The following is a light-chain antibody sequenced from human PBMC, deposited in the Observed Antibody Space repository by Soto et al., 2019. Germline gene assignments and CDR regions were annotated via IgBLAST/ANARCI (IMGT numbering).Light chain of an antibody. V-gene: IGKV3D-20*02. J-gene: IGKJ5*01. CDR2: GAS. Sequence: EIVLTQSPGTLSLSPGERATLSCRASQSVSNNYLAWYQQKPGQAPRLLIYGASNRATGIPDRFSGSGSGTDFTLTISYLEPEDFAVYYCLQRSDWPITFGQGTRLETK. CDR3: LQRSDWPIT. CDR1: QSVSNNY.